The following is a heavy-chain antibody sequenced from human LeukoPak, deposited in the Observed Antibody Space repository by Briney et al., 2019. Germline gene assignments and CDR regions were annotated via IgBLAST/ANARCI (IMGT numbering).Heavy chain of an antibody. J-gene: IGHJ4*02. D-gene: IGHD3-22*01. Sequence: SXTLSLTCAVYGGSFSGYYWSWIRQPPGKGLEWIGEINHSGSTNYNPSLKSRVTISVDTSKNQFSLKLSSVTAADTAVYYCARLKRRGTYYYDSSGYSYFDYWGQGTLVTVSS. CDR2: INHSGST. V-gene: IGHV4-34*01. CDR3: ARLKRRGTYYYDSSGYSYFDY. CDR1: GGSFSGYY.